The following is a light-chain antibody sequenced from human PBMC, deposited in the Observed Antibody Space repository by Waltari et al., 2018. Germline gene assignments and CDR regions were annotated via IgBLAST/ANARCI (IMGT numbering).Light chain of an antibody. CDR3: QTGGHGTWV. V-gene: IGLV4-69*01. CDR2: VNSDGSH. J-gene: IGLJ3*02. Sequence: QLVLTQSPSASASLGASVKLTCTLRSGHSSNVIPWLQQQSEKGPRYLMKVNSDGSHSKGDEIPDRFSGSSSGAERYLTISSLQSEDEADYYCQTGGHGTWVFGGGTKLTVL. CDR1: SGHSSNV.